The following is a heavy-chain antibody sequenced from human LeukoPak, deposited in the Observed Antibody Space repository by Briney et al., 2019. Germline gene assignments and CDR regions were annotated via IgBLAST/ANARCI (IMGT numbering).Heavy chain of an antibody. Sequence: GGSLRLSCAASGFMFSSNWMSWVRLAPGKGLEWVANIKEGGTETYYVDSVKGRFTIARDNAKKSLYLQMNSLRAEDTAVYYCARESLGIFGVFTPEWFDPWGQGTVVIVSS. CDR2: IKEGGTET. D-gene: IGHD3-3*01. V-gene: IGHV3-7*03. J-gene: IGHJ5*02. CDR3: ARESLGIFGVFTPEWFDP. CDR1: GFMFSSNW.